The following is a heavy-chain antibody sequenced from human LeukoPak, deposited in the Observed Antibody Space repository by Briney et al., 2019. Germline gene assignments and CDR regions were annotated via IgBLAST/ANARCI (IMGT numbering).Heavy chain of an antibody. V-gene: IGHV4-34*01. CDR3: ARHRAFDY. J-gene: IGHJ4*02. CDR2: INHSGST. CDR1: GGSFSGYY. Sequence: PSETLSHTCAVYGGSFSGYYWSWIRQPPGKGLEWIGEINHSGSTNYNPSLKSRVTISVDTSKNQFSLKLSSVTAADTAVYYCARHRAFDYWGQGTLVTVSS.